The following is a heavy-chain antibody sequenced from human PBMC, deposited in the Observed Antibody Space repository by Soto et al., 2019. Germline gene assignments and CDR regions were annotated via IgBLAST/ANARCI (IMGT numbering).Heavy chain of an antibody. J-gene: IGHJ5*02. CDR1: GFTFRNYA. Sequence: PGGSLRLSCAASGFTFRNYAMTWARQAPGKGLEWVSSLLRSGSSAYYADSVRGRFSISSDTSANSLYLQMDNLRAEDTANYYCAKDAISGDGIWLMDSWGQGTVVTVSS. D-gene: IGHD4-17*01. CDR2: LLRSGSSA. V-gene: IGHV3-23*01. CDR3: AKDAISGDGIWLMDS.